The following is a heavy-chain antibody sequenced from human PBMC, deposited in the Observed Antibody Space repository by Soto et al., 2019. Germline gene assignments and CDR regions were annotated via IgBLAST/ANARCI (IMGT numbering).Heavy chain of an antibody. Sequence: PSETLSLTCTVSGGSISSSSYYWGWIRQPPGKGLEWIGSIYYSGSTYYNPSLKSRVTISVDTSKNQFSLKPSSVTAADTAVYYCARPLRESGYDVYYFDYCGQGTLVTVSS. CDR2: IYYSGST. J-gene: IGHJ4*02. V-gene: IGHV4-39*01. CDR3: ARPLRESGYDVYYFDY. D-gene: IGHD5-12*01. CDR1: GGSISSSSYY.